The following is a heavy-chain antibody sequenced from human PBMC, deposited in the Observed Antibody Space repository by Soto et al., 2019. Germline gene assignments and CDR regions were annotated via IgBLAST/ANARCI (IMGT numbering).Heavy chain of an antibody. D-gene: IGHD5-18*01. J-gene: IGHJ4*02. Sequence: SETRSLTCTVSAGSVSSGSYYWSWIRQPPGKGLEWIGYIYYSGSTTYNPSLKSRVTISVDTSKNQFSLKLSSVTAADTAVYYCARWEPYSYGFVYWGQGTLVTVSS. CDR1: AGSVSSGSYY. CDR3: ARWEPYSYGFVY. V-gene: IGHV4-61*01. CDR2: IYYSGST.